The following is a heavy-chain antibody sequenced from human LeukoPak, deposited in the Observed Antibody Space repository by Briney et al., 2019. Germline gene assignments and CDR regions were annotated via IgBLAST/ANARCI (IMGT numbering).Heavy chain of an antibody. J-gene: IGHJ6*02. D-gene: IGHD6-19*01. CDR3: ARDVAVAGYYYYYGMDV. CDR1: GGSISSYY. V-gene: IGHV4-4*07. Sequence: SETLSLTCTVSGGSISSYYWSWIRQPAGKGLEWIGRIYTSGSTNYNPSLKSRVTMSVDTSKNQFSLKLSSVTAADTAVYYRARDVAVAGYYYYYGMDVWGQGTTVTVSS. CDR2: IYTSGST.